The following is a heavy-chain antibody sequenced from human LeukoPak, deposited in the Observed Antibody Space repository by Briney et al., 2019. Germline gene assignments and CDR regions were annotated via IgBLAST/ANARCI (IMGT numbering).Heavy chain of an antibody. CDR3: AKSIAVAGKEEVYYYYYGMDV. CDR2: ISGSGGST. J-gene: IGHJ6*02. D-gene: IGHD6-19*01. CDR1: GFTFSSSS. Sequence: PGGSLRLSCAASGFTFSSSSMSWVRQAPGKGLEWVSVISGSGGSTDYADSVKGRFTTSRDNSKNTLYLQMNSLRAEDTAVYYCAKSIAVAGKEEVYYYYYGMDVWGQGTTVTVSS. V-gene: IGHV3-23*01.